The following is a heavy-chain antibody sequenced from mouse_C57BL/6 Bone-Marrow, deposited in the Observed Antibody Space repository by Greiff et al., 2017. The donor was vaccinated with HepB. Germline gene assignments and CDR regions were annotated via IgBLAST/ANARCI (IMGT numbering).Heavy chain of an antibody. CDR2: INPSSGYT. J-gene: IGHJ4*01. CDR1: GYTFTSYT. Sequence: QVQLKESGAELARPGASVKMSCKASGYTFTSYTMHWVKQRPGQGLEWIGYINPSSGYTKYNQKFKDKATLTADKSSSTAYMQLSSLTSEDSAVYYCARHGYYCYYARDYCGQGTSVTVSS. D-gene: IGHD2-3*01. CDR3: ARHGYYCYYARDY. V-gene: IGHV1-4*01.